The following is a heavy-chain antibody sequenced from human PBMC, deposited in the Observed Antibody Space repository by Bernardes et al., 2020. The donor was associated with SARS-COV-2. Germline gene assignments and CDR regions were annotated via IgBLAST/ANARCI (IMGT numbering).Heavy chain of an antibody. D-gene: IGHD3-10*01. Sequence: GGSLRLSCAASGFTFSSYGMHWVRQAPGKALEWVAVIWYDGSNKYYADSVNGRFTISRDNSKNTLYLQMNSLRAEDTAVYYCASSEGEGDSYYYYYGMDVWGQGTTVTVSS. CDR1: GFTFSSYG. CDR3: ASSEGEGDSYYYYYGMDV. V-gene: IGHV3-33*01. J-gene: IGHJ6*02. CDR2: IWYDGSNK.